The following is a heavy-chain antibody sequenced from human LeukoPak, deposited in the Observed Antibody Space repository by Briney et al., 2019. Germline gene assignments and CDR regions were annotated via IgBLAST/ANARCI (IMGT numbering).Heavy chain of an antibody. J-gene: IGHJ4*02. CDR1: GFTFSSSA. V-gene: IGHV3-23*01. D-gene: IGHD2-2*02. Sequence: PGGSLRLSCAASGFTFSSSAMSWVRQAPGKGLEWVAAISDTGRLSYCADSVNGRFTISRDNAKNSLYLQMNSLRAEDTAVYYCATDGGYCSSTSCYRGDYFDYWGQGTLVTVSS. CDR2: ISDTGRLS. CDR3: ATDGGYCSSTSCYRGDYFDY.